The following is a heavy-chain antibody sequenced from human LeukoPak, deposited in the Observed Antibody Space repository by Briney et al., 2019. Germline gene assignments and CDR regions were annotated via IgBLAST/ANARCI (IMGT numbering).Heavy chain of an antibody. V-gene: IGHV3-30*18. CDR1: GYTFSSFG. Sequence: SGGSLRLSCAGSGYTFSSFGMQWVRQAPGKGLEWVAVISDDGGNEHYADSVRGRFTISRDNSKNTVYLQMNSLRAEDTAVYYCAKDTMVVPATQDYWGQGTLVTVSS. D-gene: IGHD2-15*01. CDR3: AKDTMVVPATQDY. J-gene: IGHJ4*02. CDR2: ISDDGGNE.